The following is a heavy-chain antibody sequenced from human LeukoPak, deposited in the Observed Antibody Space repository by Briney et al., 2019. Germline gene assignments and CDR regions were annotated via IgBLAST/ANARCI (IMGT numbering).Heavy chain of an antibody. D-gene: IGHD1-26*01. Sequence: GGSLRLSCAASGFTFSGHWMSWVRQAPGKGLEWVANINQGGSDKYYVDSVKGRFTISRDNANNFLYLQMNSLRGEDTAVYYCARGRSGSHYFDYWGQGTLVTVSS. V-gene: IGHV3-7*01. CDR1: GFTFSGHW. J-gene: IGHJ4*02. CDR2: INQGGSDK. CDR3: ARGRSGSHYFDY.